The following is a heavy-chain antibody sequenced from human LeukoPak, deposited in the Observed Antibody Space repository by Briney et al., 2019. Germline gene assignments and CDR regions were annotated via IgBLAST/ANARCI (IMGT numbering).Heavy chain of an antibody. J-gene: IGHJ4*02. CDR3: ARQVITGYFDY. V-gene: IGHV4-4*02. CDR2: ISLTGRT. D-gene: IGHD2/OR15-2a*01. CDR1: GGSISNTNW. Sequence: SETLSLTCGVSGGSISNTNWWSWVRQPPGQGLEWIGEISLTGRTHYNPSLESRVTVSLDKSKNQLSLNLRSVTAADTAVYYCARQVITGYFDYWGKGTLVTVSS.